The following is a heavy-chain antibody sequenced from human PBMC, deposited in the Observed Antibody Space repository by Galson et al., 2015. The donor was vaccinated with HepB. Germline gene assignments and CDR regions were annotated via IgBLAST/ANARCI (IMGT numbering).Heavy chain of an antibody. CDR3: ARGRMVRGLSLRYDAVDI. V-gene: IGHV3-30*04. J-gene: IGHJ3*02. D-gene: IGHD3-10*01. Sequence: SLRLSCAGSGFTFSSYAMHWVRQAPGKGLEWVAVISFDGFNKYYADSVKGRFTISRDNSKNTLYLQMNSLSAKDTAVYYRARGRMVRGLSLRYDAVDIWGQGTMVTVSS. CDR1: GFTFSSYA. CDR2: ISFDGFNK.